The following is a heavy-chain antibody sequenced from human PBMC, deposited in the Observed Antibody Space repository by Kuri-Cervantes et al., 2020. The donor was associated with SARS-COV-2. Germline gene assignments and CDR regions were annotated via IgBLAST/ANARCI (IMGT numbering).Heavy chain of an antibody. J-gene: IGHJ4*02. CDR1: GGTFRTYG. V-gene: IGHV1-69*13. CDR2: IIPIFGTA. Sequence: SVKVSCKASGGTFRTYGFSWVRQAPGQGLEWMGGIIPIFGTANYAQKFQGRVTITADESTSTAYMELSSLRSEDTAVYYCARIRTTRYDSSGYYSDYWGQGTLVTVSS. D-gene: IGHD3-22*01. CDR3: ARIRTTRYDSSGYYSDY.